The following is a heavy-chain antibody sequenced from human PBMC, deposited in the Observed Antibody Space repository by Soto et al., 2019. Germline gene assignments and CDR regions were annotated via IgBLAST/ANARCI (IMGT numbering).Heavy chain of an antibody. D-gene: IGHD5-12*01. CDR3: AREKYSGFDAFDI. CDR1: GFTFSSYA. V-gene: IGHV3-64*02. Sequence: PGGSLRLSCAASGFTFSSYAMHWVRQAPGKGLEYVSAISSNGGSTYYADSVKGRFTISRDNAKNTLYLQMNSLRAVYTALYHCAREKYSGFDAFDIWGQGTMVTVSS. CDR2: ISSNGGST. J-gene: IGHJ3*02.